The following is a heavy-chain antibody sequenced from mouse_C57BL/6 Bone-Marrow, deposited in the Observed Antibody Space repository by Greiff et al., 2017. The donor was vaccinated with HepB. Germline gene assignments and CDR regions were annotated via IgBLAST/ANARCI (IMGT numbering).Heavy chain of an antibody. V-gene: IGHV2-2*01. CDR3: ARNLLWLRRWFAY. CDR2: IWSGGST. J-gene: IGHJ3*01. CDR1: GFSLTSYG. Sequence: VKLVESGPGLVQPSQSLSITCTVSGFSLTSYGVHWVRQSPGKGLEWLGVIWSGGSTDYNAAFISRLSISKDNSKSQVFFKMNSLQADDTAIYYCARNLLWLRRWFAYWGQGTLVTVSA. D-gene: IGHD2-2*01.